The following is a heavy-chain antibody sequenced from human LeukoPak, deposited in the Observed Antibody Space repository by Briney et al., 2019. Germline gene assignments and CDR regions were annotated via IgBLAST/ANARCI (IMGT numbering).Heavy chain of an antibody. CDR2: IVVGSGNT. Sequence: GTSVKVSCKASGFTFTSSAMQWVRQARGQRLEWIGWIVVGSGNTNYAQKFQERVTITRDMSTSTAYMELSSLRSEDTAVYYCAAAYSSGWNGTLDYWGQGTLVTVSS. CDR3: AAAYSSGWNGTLDY. V-gene: IGHV1-58*02. J-gene: IGHJ4*02. CDR1: GFTFTSSA. D-gene: IGHD6-19*01.